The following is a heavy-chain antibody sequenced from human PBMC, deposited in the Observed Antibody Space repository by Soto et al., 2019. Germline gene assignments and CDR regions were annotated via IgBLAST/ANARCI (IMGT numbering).Heavy chain of an antibody. CDR3: AKVPSLWYFDY. CDR1: GFTFSSYA. Sequence: EVQLLESGGGLVQPGGSLRLSCAASGFTFSSYAMSWVRQAPGKGLEWVSAISGSGGGTYYADSVKGRFTISSDKSKNTLYLQMNSLRAEDTAVYYCAKVPSLWYFDYWGQGTLVAVSS. D-gene: IGHD2-21*01. J-gene: IGHJ4*02. V-gene: IGHV3-23*01. CDR2: ISGSGGGT.